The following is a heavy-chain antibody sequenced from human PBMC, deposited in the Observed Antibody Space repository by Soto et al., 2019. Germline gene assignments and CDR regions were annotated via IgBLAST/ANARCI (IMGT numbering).Heavy chain of an antibody. Sequence: GESLKISCVGSGFSFSDSAIHWARRASGKGLEWIGRIRSKANNYAAASAASVKGRFIVSRDDSGNTAYLQMNSLEIEDTAIYYCTRLSEREYYQYGMNVWGQGTTVTVSS. CDR1: GFSFSDSA. CDR3: TRLSEREYYQYGMNV. D-gene: IGHD2-2*01. CDR2: IRSKANNYAA. V-gene: IGHV3-73*01. J-gene: IGHJ6*02.